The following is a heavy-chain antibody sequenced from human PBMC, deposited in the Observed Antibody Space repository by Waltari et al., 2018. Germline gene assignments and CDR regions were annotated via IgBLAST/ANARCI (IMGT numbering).Heavy chain of an antibody. CDR3: AFDTSGSEDYFDF. CDR2: VIPGFGAA. J-gene: IGHJ4*02. Sequence: VHLLQSGAEVKEPGSSVKVSCKVSGGTFNNSGISWVRQAPGQGLAWMGGVIPGFGAANYAQKVQGRVTISADESSGTAYMEMSSLRSGDTAIYFCAFDTSGSEDYFDFWGQGTLVTVSS. V-gene: IGHV1-69*01. CDR1: GGTFNNSG. D-gene: IGHD3-10*01.